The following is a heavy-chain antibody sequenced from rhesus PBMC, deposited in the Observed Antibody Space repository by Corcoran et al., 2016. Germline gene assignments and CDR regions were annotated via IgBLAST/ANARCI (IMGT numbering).Heavy chain of an antibody. D-gene: IGHD1-26*01. CDR3: VRDREYNWNNNRFDV. J-gene: IGHJ5-1*01. V-gene: IGHV4-169*02. Sequence: QLQLQESGPGLVKPSETLSVTCAVPGGSISRRSWSWIRQAPGKGLEWIGYIYGSGSTTHYNPSLKSRVTLSVDTSKNQFSLKLSSVTAADTAVYYCVRDREYNWNNNRFDVWGPGVLVTVSS. CDR2: IYGSGSTT. CDR1: GGSISRRS.